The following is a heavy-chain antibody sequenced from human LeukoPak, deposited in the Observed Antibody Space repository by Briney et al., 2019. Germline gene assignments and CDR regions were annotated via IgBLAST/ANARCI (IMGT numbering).Heavy chain of an antibody. CDR3: ARALGAFDI. J-gene: IGHJ3*02. V-gene: IGHV4-34*01. CDR1: GGSFSFYY. Sequence: SETLSLTCGVSGGSFSFYYWSWLRQPPGKGLEWIGEISQSGSTNYNPSLKSRVNISLDTSENQFSLKLSSVTAADTAVYYCARALGAFDIWGQGTMVTVSS. CDR2: ISQSGST.